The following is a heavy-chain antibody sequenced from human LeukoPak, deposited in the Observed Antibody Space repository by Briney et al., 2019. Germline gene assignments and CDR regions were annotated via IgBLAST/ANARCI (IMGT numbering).Heavy chain of an antibody. Sequence: GGSLRLSCAASGFTFSSYTMNWVRQAPGKGLEWVSYISSSSSTVYYADSVKGRFTISRDNAKNSLYLQMNSLRAEDTAVYYCARAIKEWFGELEYNWFDPWGQGTLVTVSS. D-gene: IGHD3-10*01. J-gene: IGHJ5*02. V-gene: IGHV3-48*01. CDR3: ARAIKEWFGELEYNWFDP. CDR1: GFTFSSYT. CDR2: ISSSSSTV.